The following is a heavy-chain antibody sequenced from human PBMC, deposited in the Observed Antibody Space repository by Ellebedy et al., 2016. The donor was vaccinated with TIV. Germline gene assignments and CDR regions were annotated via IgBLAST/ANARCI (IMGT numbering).Heavy chain of an antibody. Sequence: ASVKVSXKASRYTFTSYDINWVRQATGQGLEWMGWMNPNSGNTGYAQKFQGRVTMTRNTSISTAYMELSSLRSEDTAVYYCARADLYCGGDCYVDYWGQGTLVTVSS. CDR1: RYTFTSYD. D-gene: IGHD2-21*01. CDR2: MNPNSGNT. CDR3: ARADLYCGGDCYVDY. V-gene: IGHV1-8*01. J-gene: IGHJ4*02.